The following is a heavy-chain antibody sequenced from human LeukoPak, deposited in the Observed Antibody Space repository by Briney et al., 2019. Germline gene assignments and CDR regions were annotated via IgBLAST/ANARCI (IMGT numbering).Heavy chain of an antibody. J-gene: IGHJ4*02. CDR2: MNPNSGNT. V-gene: IGHV1-8*01. Sequence: ASVKVSCKASGYTFTSYDINWVRQATGQGLEWMGWMNPNSGNTGYAQKFRGRVTMTRNTSISTAYMELSSLRSEDTAVYYCARAGRYSRTTDYWGQGTLVTVSS. CDR3: ARAGRYSRTTDY. CDR1: GYTFTSYD. D-gene: IGHD6-13*01.